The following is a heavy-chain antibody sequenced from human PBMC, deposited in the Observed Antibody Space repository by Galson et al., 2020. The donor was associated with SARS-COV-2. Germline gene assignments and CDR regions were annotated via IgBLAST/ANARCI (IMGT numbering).Heavy chain of an antibody. CDR2: IYNSADT. Sequence: SETLSLTCTVSGGSINSGHYVWSWIRQPPGKGLEWIGYIYNSADTNYNPSLKSRVTISVDMSKNQFSLKLSSVTAADTAVYYCARNPWLKKTGGFGWFDPWGQGTLVTVSS. V-gene: IGHV4-30-4*01. D-gene: IGHD7-27*01. J-gene: IGHJ5*02. CDR1: GGSINSGHYV. CDR3: ARNPWLKKTGGFGWFDP.